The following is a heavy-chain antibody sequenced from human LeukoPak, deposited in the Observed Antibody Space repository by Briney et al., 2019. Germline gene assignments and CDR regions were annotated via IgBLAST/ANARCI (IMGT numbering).Heavy chain of an antibody. D-gene: IGHD4-17*01. Sequence: GGSLRLSCAASGFTVSSNYMSWVRQAPGKGLEWVSLIYSGGSTYYADSVKGRFSTSRDYSKNTLYLQMNSLRAEDTAVYYRARGPYGDHSYFDYWGQGTLVTVSS. CDR2: IYSGGST. CDR3: ARGPYGDHSYFDY. CDR1: GFTVSSNY. J-gene: IGHJ4*02. V-gene: IGHV3-66*01.